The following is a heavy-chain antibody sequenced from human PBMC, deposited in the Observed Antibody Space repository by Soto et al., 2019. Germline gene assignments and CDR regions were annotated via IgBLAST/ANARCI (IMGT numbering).Heavy chain of an antibody. D-gene: IGHD2-8*01. V-gene: IGHV1-24*01. CDR3: ATSRHYCTNGVCYVFPFDY. CDR2: FDPEDGET. CDR1: GYTLTELS. J-gene: IGHJ4*02. Sequence: ASVKVSCKVSGYTLTELSMHWVRQAPGKGLEWMGGFDPEDGETIYAQKFQGRVTMTEDTSTDTAYMELSSLRSEDTAVYYCATSRHYCTNGVCYVFPFDYWGQGTLVTVSS.